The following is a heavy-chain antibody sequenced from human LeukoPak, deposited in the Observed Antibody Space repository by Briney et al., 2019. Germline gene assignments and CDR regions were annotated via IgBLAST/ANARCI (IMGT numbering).Heavy chain of an antibody. V-gene: IGHV5-51*01. J-gene: IGHJ3*02. CDR3: ARQGRIVVVTTTHDAFDI. CDR2: IYPGDSDA. Sequence: GESLKISCTGFGYSFTTYWIGWVRQMPGKGLELMGIIYPGDSDARYSPSLQGQVTISGDKSISTAYLQWSSLKASDTAMYYCARQGRIVVVTTTHDAFDIWGQGTMVTVSS. D-gene: IGHD2-21*02. CDR1: GYSFTTYW.